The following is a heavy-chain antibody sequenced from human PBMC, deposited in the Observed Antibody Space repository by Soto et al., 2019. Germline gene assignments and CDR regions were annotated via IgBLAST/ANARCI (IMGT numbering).Heavy chain of an antibody. J-gene: IGHJ3*02. D-gene: IGHD3-10*01. Sequence: ASVKVSCKASGYTFTSYAMHWVRQAPGQRLEWMGWINAGNGNTKYSQKFQGRVTITRDTSASTAYMELSSLRSEDAAVYYCARGILLWFGELLKTQDAFDIWGQGTMVTVSS. CDR2: INAGNGNT. CDR1: GYTFTSYA. CDR3: ARGILLWFGELLKTQDAFDI. V-gene: IGHV1-3*01.